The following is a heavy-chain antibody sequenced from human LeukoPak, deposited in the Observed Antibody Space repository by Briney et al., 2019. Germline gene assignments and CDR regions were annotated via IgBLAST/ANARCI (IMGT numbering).Heavy chain of an antibody. Sequence: GGSLRLSCAASGFTFNNYDMPWVRQATGKGLEWVAAIGRRGDTYYSGSVKGRFTIYRENAKNSLYLQMNSLRAEDTAVYYCAKGIQLWNFDYWGQGTLVTVSS. CDR3: AKGIQLWNFDY. CDR2: IGRRGDT. V-gene: IGHV3-13*01. CDR1: GFTFNNYD. J-gene: IGHJ4*02. D-gene: IGHD5-18*01.